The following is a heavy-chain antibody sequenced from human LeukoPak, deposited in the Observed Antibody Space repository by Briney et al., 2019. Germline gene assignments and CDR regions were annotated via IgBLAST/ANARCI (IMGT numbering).Heavy chain of an antibody. CDR2: IIPIFGTA. CDR1: GYTFTGYY. Sequence: SVKVSCKASGYTFTGYYMHWVRQAPGQGLEWMGGIIPIFGTANYAQKFQGRVTITADKSTSTAYMELSSLRSEDTAVYYCARDFAITGTTRYYYYYMDVWGKGTTVTVSS. J-gene: IGHJ6*03. CDR3: ARDFAITGTTRYYYYYMDV. V-gene: IGHV1-69*06. D-gene: IGHD1-7*01.